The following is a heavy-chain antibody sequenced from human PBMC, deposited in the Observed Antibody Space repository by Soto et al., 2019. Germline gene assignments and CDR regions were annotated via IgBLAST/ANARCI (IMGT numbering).Heavy chain of an antibody. Sequence: QVQLQESGPGLVKPSETLSLTCTVSGASISSGIYYWTWIRQHPGKGLEWIGYIYIQNSGSTYYNRXLKSGVTRSVXXSXNQXSLNLSSVTVADTAVYYCARRRDGYNTKARGAFDIWGQGTMVTVSS. J-gene: IGHJ3*02. CDR3: ARRRDGYNTKARGAFDI. V-gene: IGHV4-31*03. CDR1: GASISSGIYY. D-gene: IGHD5-18*01. CDR2: IYIQNSGST.